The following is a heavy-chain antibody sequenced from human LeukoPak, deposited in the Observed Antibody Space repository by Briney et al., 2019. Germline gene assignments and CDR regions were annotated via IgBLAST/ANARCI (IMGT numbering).Heavy chain of an antibody. CDR3: ARVDPMVNYYGMDV. CDR2: IYYSGST. CDR1: GGSISSGGYS. J-gene: IGHJ6*02. V-gene: IGHV4-31*03. Sequence: SETLSLTCTVSGGSISSGGYSWSWIRQHPGKGLEWIGYIYYSGSTYYNPSLKSRVTISVDTSKNQFSLRLSSVTAADTAVYYCARVDPMVNYYGMDVWGQGTTVTVSS. D-gene: IGHD5-18*01.